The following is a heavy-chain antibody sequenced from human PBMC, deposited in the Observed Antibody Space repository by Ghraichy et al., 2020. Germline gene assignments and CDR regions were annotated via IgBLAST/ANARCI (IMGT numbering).Heavy chain of an antibody. J-gene: IGHJ6*02. V-gene: IGHV4-34*01. Sequence: SETLSLTCAVYGGSFSGYYWSWLRQPPGKGLEWIGEINHSGSTNYNPSLKRRVTISVDTSKNQFSLKLTSVTAADTAVYYCARVSDFWSGFGYYYGMDVWGQGTTVTVSS. D-gene: IGHD3-3*01. CDR1: GGSFSGYY. CDR3: ARVSDFWSGFGYYYGMDV. CDR2: INHSGST.